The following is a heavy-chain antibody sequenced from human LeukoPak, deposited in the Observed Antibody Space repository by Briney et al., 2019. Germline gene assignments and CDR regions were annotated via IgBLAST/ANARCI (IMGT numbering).Heavy chain of an antibody. CDR3: AKDFDSTSCYPFDY. Sequence: QSGGSLRLSCAASGFTFSIYAMSWVRQAPGKGLEWVSAISGSGGSTYYADSVKGRFTISRDNSKNTLYLQMNSLRAEDTAVYYCAKDFDSTSCYPFDYWGQGTLVTVSS. J-gene: IGHJ4*02. V-gene: IGHV3-23*01. CDR1: GFTFSIYA. CDR2: ISGSGGST. D-gene: IGHD2-2*01.